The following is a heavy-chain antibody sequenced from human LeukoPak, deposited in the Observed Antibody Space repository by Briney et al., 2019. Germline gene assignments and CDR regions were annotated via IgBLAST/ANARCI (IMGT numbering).Heavy chain of an antibody. V-gene: IGHV4-39*07. J-gene: IGHJ4*02. CDR3: ARDSAYYYDSSGWLNYFDY. CDR2: IYYSGST. D-gene: IGHD3-22*01. Sequence: SETLSLTCTVSGGSISSSSYYWGWIRQPPGTGLEWIGSIYYSGSTYYNPSLKSRVTISVDTSKNQFSLKLSSVTAADTAVYYCARDSAYYYDSSGWLNYFDYWGQGTLVTVSS. CDR1: GGSISSSSYY.